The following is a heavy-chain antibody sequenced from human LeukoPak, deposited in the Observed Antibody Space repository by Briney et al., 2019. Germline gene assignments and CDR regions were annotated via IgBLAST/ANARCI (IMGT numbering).Heavy chain of an antibody. D-gene: IGHD3-22*01. J-gene: IGHJ5*02. CDR1: EFTFSSYI. Sequence: TTGGSLRLSCAASEFTFSSYIMNWVRQAPGKGLECVSSISSSSSYIYYADSVKGRFTISRDNAKNSLYLQMNSLRAEDTAVYYCARGYYYDSSGYLYHWGQGTLVTVSS. V-gene: IGHV3-21*01. CDR2: ISSSSSYI. CDR3: ARGYYYDSSGYLYH.